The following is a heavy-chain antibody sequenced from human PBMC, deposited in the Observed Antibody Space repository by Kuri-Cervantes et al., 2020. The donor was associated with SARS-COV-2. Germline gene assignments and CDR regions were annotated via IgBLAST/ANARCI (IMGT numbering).Heavy chain of an antibody. D-gene: IGHD3-9*01. Sequence: GGSLRLSCAASGFTFSSYAMHWVRQAPGKGLEWVAVISCDGSNKYYADSVKGRFTISRDNSKNTLYLQMNSLRAEDTAVYYCARDGKYYDILTGYFSPPYYYYYYMDVWGKGTTVTVSS. CDR1: GFTFSSYA. CDR2: ISCDGSNK. V-gene: IGHV3-30*04. CDR3: ARDGKYYDILTGYFSPPYYYYYYMDV. J-gene: IGHJ6*03.